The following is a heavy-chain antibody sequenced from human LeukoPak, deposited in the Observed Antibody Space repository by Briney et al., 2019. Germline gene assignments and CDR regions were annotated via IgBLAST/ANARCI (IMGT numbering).Heavy chain of an antibody. D-gene: IGHD6-19*01. CDR3: AKDPPKQNPAWGRIAVAGTNPDY. J-gene: IGHJ4*02. V-gene: IGHV3-30-3*01. CDR1: GFTFSSYA. Sequence: PGGSLRLSCAASGFTFSSYAMHWVRQAPGKGLEWVAVISYDGSNKYYADSVKGRFTISRDNSKNTLYLQMNSLRAEDTAVYYCAKDPPKQNPAWGRIAVAGTNPDYWGQGTLVTVSS. CDR2: ISYDGSNK.